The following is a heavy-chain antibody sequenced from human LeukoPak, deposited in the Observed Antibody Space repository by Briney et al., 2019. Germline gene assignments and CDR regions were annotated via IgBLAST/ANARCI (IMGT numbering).Heavy chain of an antibody. CDR3: AKVRGLAGATPIDY. Sequence: GGSLRLSRAASGFTFSSYWMHWVRQAPGKGLVWVSRINTDGSSTNYADSVKGRFTISRDNAKNTLYLQMNSLRAEDTAVYYCAKVRGLAGATPIDYWGQGTLVTVSS. J-gene: IGHJ4*02. CDR1: GFTFSSYW. V-gene: IGHV3-74*01. D-gene: IGHD1-26*01. CDR2: INTDGSST.